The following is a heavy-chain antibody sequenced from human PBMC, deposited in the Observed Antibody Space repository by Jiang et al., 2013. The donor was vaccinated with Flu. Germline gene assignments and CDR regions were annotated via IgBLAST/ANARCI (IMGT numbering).Heavy chain of an antibody. Sequence: GLVKPSEPLSPTCTVSGGSISSSSYYWGWIRQPPGKGLEWIGSVYHTGLTYYNPSLESRVTIFVDTSKSQLSLRLTSVTAADTAVYYCASPTRSSATDYWGQGTLVTVSS. CDR3: ASPTRSSATDY. J-gene: IGHJ4*02. CDR1: GGSISSSSYY. CDR2: VYHTGLT. V-gene: IGHV4-39*01. D-gene: IGHD6-6*01.